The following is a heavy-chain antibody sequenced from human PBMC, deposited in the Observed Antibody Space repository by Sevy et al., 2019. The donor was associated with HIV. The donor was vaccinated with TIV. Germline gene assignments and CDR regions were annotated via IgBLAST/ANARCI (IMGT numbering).Heavy chain of an antibody. J-gene: IGHJ3*02. CDR1: GYTFTSYD. CDR3: ARGRITMVRGVQNAFDI. CDR2: MNPNSGNT. V-gene: IGHV1-8*01. D-gene: IGHD3-10*01. Sequence: ASVKVSCKASGYTFTSYDINWVRQATGQGLEWMGWMNPNSGNTGYAQKFQGRVTMTRNTSISTAYMELSSLGSEDTAVYYCARGRITMVRGVQNAFDIWGQGTMVTVSS.